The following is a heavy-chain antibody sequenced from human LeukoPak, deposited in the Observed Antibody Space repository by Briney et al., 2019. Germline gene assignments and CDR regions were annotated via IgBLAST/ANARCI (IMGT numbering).Heavy chain of an antibody. V-gene: IGHV3-7*01. D-gene: IGHD2-2*01. CDR1: GFTFSSYW. J-gene: IGHJ6*03. Sequence: SGGSLRLSCAASGFTFSSYWMSRVRQAPGKGLEWVANIKQDGSEKYYVDSVKGRFTISRDNAKNSLYLQMNSLRAEDTAVYYCARTPYCSSTSCYWSYYYYMDVWGKGTTVTVSS. CDR3: ARTPYCSSTSCYWSYYYYMDV. CDR2: IKQDGSEK.